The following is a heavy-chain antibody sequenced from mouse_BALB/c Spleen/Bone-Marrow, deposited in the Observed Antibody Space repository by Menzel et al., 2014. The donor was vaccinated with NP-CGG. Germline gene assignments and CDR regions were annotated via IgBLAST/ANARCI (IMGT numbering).Heavy chain of an antibody. J-gene: IGHJ3*01. CDR2: INVNGDTT. CDR3: ARRYDYSSLFAY. CDR1: GFTFSNYG. Sequence: EVQGVESGGGLVQPGGSLKLSCAASGFTFSNYGMSWVRQTPDKRLEMIATINVNGDTTYHPDSVKGLVPISRESLKNTLYLQKSSLKSEDTARYYCARRYDYSSLFAYWGQGTRVTVSA. V-gene: IGHV5-6-3*01. D-gene: IGHD2-4*01.